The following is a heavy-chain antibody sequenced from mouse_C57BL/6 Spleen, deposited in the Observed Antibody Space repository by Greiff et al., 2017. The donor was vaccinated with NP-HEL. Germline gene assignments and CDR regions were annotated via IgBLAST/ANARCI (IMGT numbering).Heavy chain of an antibody. D-gene: IGHD4-1*01. CDR3: ARERDWHWYFDV. CDR2: ISGGGGNT. J-gene: IGHJ1*03. Sequence: EVKLQESGGGLVKPGGSLKLSCAASGFTFSSYTMSWVRQTPEKRLEWVATISGGGGNTYYPDSVKGRFTISRDNAKNTLYLQMSSLRSEDTALYYCARERDWHWYFDVWGTGTTVTVSS. CDR1: GFTFSSYT. V-gene: IGHV5-9*01.